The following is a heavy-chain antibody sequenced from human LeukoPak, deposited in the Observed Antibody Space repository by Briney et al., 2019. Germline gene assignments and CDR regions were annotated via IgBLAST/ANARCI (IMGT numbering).Heavy chain of an antibody. V-gene: IGHV3-30-3*01. CDR3: ARAAEFNYGDPSLSY. J-gene: IGHJ4*02. Sequence: GGSLRLSCAASGFTFSSYAMHWVRQAPGKGLEWVAVISYDGSNKYYADSVKGRFTISRDSSKNTLYLQMNSLRAEDTAVYYCARAAEFNYGDPSLSYWGQGTLVTVSS. D-gene: IGHD4-17*01. CDR2: ISYDGSNK. CDR1: GFTFSSYA.